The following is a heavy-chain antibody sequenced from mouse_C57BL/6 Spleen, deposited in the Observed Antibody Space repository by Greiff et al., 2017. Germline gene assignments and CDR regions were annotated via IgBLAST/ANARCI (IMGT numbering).Heavy chain of an antibody. Sequence: EVQGVESGGGLVKPGGSLKLSCAASGFTFSDYGMHWVRQAPEKGLEWVAYISSGSSTIYYADTVKGRFTISRDNAKNTLFLQMTSLRSEDTAMYYCASFITTVAYYAMDYWGQGTSVTVSS. CDR3: ASFITTVAYYAMDY. D-gene: IGHD1-1*01. J-gene: IGHJ4*01. CDR1: GFTFSDYG. V-gene: IGHV5-17*01. CDR2: ISSGSSTI.